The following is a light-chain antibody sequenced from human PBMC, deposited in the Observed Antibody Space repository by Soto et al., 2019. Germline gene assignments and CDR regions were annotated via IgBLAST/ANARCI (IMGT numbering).Light chain of an antibody. J-gene: IGKJ5*01. CDR1: QSVRTS. CDR3: QQYDNWPPIN. Sequence: EIVMTQSPATLSLSPGERATLSCRASQSVRTSLAWYQQKPGQAPSLLIFRASTRVTGVPARFTGRGSGTDFSLPISGLQSEDSAVYDCQQYDNWPPINFGQGKRLESK. CDR2: RAS. V-gene: IGKV3-15*01.